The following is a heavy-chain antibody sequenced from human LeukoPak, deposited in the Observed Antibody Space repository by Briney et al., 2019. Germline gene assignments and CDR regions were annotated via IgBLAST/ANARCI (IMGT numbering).Heavy chain of an antibody. V-gene: IGHV3-7*01. CDR3: ASWGPYYYGSGSYYKSYYFDH. D-gene: IGHD3-10*01. J-gene: IGHJ4*02. Sequence: GGSLRLSCAASGFTFSSYWMSWVRQAPGKGLEWVANIKQDGSEKYYVDSVKGRFTISRDNAKNSLYLQMNSLRAEDTAVYYCASWGPYYYGSGSYYKSYYFDHWGQGTLVTVSS. CDR2: IKQDGSEK. CDR1: GFTFSSYW.